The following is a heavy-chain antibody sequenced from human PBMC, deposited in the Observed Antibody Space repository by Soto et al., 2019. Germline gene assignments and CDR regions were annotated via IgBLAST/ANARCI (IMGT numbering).Heavy chain of an antibody. J-gene: IGHJ4*02. CDR3: AIAESADDDY. CDR2: IKANSGNT. CDR1: GYTFCTST. Sequence: LVQSGAEAKKPGASVKVSCKSSGYTFCTSTISWVRQAPGQGLDWMGWIKANSGNTNYAPKPQGRDTITTDTSTSTAYMELRSLTSDDTAMYYCAIAESADDDYWGQGTLVTVSS. V-gene: IGHV1-18*04.